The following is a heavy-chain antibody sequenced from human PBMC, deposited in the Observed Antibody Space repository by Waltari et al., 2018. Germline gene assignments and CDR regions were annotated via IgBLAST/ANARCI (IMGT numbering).Heavy chain of an antibody. V-gene: IGHV4-39*01. J-gene: IGHJ4*02. CDR3: ARQSYYDESGHD. Sequence: QLELQESGPGLVKPSETLSLTCSVSGGSIRRSGYCWVWICQPPGKGLEWIGSIYYSGTTYYKPSLNSGVTISVDTSKNQFSLRLSAVTAADTAMYFCARQSYYDESGHDWGQGTLVTVSS. CDR2: IYYSGTT. CDR1: GGSIRRSGYC. D-gene: IGHD3-22*01.